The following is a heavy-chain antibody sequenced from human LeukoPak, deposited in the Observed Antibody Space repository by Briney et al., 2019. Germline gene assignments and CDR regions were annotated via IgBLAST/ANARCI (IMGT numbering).Heavy chain of an antibody. V-gene: IGHV1-8*01. Sequence: PSVKVSCKASGYTFTSYDINWVRQATGQGLEWMGWMNPNSGNTGYAQKFQGRVTMTRNTSISTAYMELSSLRSEDTAVYYCARGLQLDAFDIWGQGTMVSASS. CDR3: ARGLQLDAFDI. CDR1: GYTFTSYD. J-gene: IGHJ3*02. D-gene: IGHD5-18*01. CDR2: MNPNSGNT.